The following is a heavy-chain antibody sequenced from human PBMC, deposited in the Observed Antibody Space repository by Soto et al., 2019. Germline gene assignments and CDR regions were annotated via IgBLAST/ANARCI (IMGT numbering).Heavy chain of an antibody. CDR1: VFNFSIYR. Sequence: GGALLVSCASSVFNFSIYRMNWVRQAPGKGLEWVSSISSSSSYIYYADSVKGRFTISRDNAKNSLYLQMNSLRAEDTAVYYCARDGVWFGESYHFDYWAQGTLVTV. J-gene: IGHJ4*02. CDR2: ISSSSSYI. D-gene: IGHD3-10*01. CDR3: ARDGVWFGESYHFDY. V-gene: IGHV3-21*01.